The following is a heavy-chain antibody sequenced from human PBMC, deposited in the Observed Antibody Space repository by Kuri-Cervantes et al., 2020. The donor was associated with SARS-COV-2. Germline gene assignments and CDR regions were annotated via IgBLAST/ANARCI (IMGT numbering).Heavy chain of an antibody. Sequence: GESLKISCAASGFTYSSYSMNWVRQAPGKGLEWVSSISSSSSYIYYADSVKGRFTISRNNAKNSLYLQMNSLRAEDTAVYYCARELGGGSVWGQGTLVTVSS. CDR2: ISSSSSYI. CDR1: GFTYSSYS. CDR3: ARELGGGSV. V-gene: IGHV3-21*01. J-gene: IGHJ4*02. D-gene: IGHD2-15*01.